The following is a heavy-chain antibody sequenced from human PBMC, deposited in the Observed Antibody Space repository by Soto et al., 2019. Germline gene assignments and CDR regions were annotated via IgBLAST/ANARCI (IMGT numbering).Heavy chain of an antibody. J-gene: IGHJ6*03. CDR1: GFTFSSYG. Sequence: PGGSLRLSCAASGFTFSSYGMHWVRQAPGKGLEWVAVIWYDGSNKYYADSVKGRFTISRDNSKSTLYLQMNSLRAEDTAVYYCARDSQYYDFWSGYLPHDYYYYYMDVWGKGTTVTVSS. CDR3: ARDSQYYDFWSGYLPHDYYYYYMDV. CDR2: IWYDGSNK. D-gene: IGHD3-3*01. V-gene: IGHV3-33*01.